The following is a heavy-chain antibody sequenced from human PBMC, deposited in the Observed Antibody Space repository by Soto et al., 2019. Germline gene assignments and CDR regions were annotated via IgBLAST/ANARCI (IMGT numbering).Heavy chain of an antibody. V-gene: IGHV4-39*02. J-gene: IGHJ4*02. CDR1: GGSISSDNYY. CDR3: ARGVSIWGAYSNLDYFDY. CDR2: VYYSGST. Sequence: SETLSLTCTVSGGSISSDNYYWGWIRQPPGQGLEWIGTVYYSGSTFYNPSLRSRVTVSADTSKNHFSLKLTSVTAADTAVYYCARGVSIWGAYSNLDYFDYWGPGTLVTVSS. D-gene: IGHD3-16*01.